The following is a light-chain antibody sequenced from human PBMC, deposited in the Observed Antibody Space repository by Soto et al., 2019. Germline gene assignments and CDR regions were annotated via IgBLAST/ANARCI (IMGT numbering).Light chain of an antibody. CDR1: QSVTSSH. CDR2: RAS. V-gene: IGKV3-20*01. J-gene: IGKJ2*01. Sequence: EIVLTQSADTLSLSPGERATLSCRAIQSVTSSHVAWYQQRPGQAPRLLIYRASNRATGIPDRFSCSGSGTEFTLTISRLEPEDSAVYYCQHYGSSPREVTFGQGTKLDI. CDR3: QHYGSSPREVT.